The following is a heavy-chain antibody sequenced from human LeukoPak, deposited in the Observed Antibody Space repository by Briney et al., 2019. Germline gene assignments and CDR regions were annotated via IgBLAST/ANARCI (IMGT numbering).Heavy chain of an antibody. CDR2: IYYSGST. V-gene: IGHV4-59*12. CDR1: GGSISSYY. D-gene: IGHD4-17*01. J-gene: IGHJ3*02. CDR3: ASADYEDAFDI. Sequence: SETLSLTCTVSGGSISSYYWSWIRQPPGKGLEWIGYIYYSGSTNYNPSLKSRVTISVDTSKNQFSLKLSSVTAADTAVYYCASADYEDAFDIWGQGTMVTVPS.